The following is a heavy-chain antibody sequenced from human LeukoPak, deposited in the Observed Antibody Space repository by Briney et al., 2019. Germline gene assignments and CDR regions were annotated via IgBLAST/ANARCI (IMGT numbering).Heavy chain of an antibody. Sequence: GGSLRLSCAASGFTFSNYAMNWVRQAPGKGLEWVSSITGSGDYTYYIDSVKGRFTISRDNSKNILYLQMNSLRGEDTALYYCAKDGLYYDGSAHVYYFDYWGQGTLVAVSS. D-gene: IGHD3-22*01. J-gene: IGHJ4*02. CDR1: GFTFSNYA. V-gene: IGHV3-23*01. CDR2: ITGSGDYT. CDR3: AKDGLYYDGSAHVYYFDY.